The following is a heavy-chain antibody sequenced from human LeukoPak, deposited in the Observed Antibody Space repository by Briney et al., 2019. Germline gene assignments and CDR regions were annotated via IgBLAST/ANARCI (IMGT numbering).Heavy chain of an antibody. D-gene: IGHD5-18*01. Sequence: GASLRLSCAASGFTFSSYAMSWVRQAPGKGLEWVSAISGSGGSTYYADYVKGRFTISRDNSKNTLYLQMNSLRAEDTAVYYCAKDQKSGVDTAMASWGQGTLVTVSS. V-gene: IGHV3-23*01. CDR1: GFTFSSYA. CDR3: AKDQKSGVDTAMAS. J-gene: IGHJ4*02. CDR2: ISGSGGST.